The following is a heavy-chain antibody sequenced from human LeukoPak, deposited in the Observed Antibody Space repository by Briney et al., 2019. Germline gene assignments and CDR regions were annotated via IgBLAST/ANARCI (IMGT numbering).Heavy chain of an antibody. D-gene: IGHD1-20*01. J-gene: IGHJ4*02. CDR2: ITSDGGIT. CDR3: ARDLTGTGDY. CDR1: GFTFSAYA. V-gene: IGHV3-64*01. Sequence: PGGSLRLSCAASGFTFSAYAMHWVRQAPGKGLEYVSSITSDGGITYYANSVKGRFTISRDNSRNTLYLQMGSLRAEDMAVYYCARDLTGTGDYWGQGTLVTVSS.